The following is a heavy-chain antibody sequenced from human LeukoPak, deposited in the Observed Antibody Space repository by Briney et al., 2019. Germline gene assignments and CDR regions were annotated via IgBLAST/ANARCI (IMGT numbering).Heavy chain of an antibody. CDR1: GFTFSSYW. CDR2: IWYDGSNK. D-gene: IGHD2-2*01. Sequence: GGPLRLSCAASGFTFSSYWMSWVRQAPGKGLEWVAVIWYDGSNKYYADSVKGRFTISRDNSKNTLYLQMNSLRAEDTAVYYCARSDIVVVPADFYYYYGMDVWGQGTTVTVSS. CDR3: ARSDIVVVPADFYYYYGMDV. V-gene: IGHV3-33*08. J-gene: IGHJ6*02.